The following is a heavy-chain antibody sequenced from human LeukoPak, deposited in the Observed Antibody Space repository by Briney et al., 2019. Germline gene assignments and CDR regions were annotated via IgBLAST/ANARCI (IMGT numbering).Heavy chain of an antibody. V-gene: IGHV1-18*01. CDR2: ISAYNGNT. CDR1: GYTFTSYG. Sequence: ASVKVSCKSSGYTFTSYGLSWVRQAPGQGLEWMGWISAYNGNTIYAQKLQGRVTMTTDTSTSTAYMELSRLRSEDTAVYYCARVKSYYYDTSDKDAFDIWGQGTMVTVSS. J-gene: IGHJ3*02. CDR3: ARVKSYYYDTSDKDAFDI. D-gene: IGHD3-22*01.